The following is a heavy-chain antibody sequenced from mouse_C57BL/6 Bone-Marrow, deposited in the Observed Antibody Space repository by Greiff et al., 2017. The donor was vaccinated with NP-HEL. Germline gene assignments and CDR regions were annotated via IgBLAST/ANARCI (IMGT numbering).Heavy chain of an antibody. Sequence: EVKVLESGDGLVKPGASLKLSCAASGFTFSSYAMSWVRQTPEKRLEWVAYISSGGDYIYYADTVKGRFTISRDNARNTLYLQMSSLKSEDTAMYYCTRDYYYFDYWGQGTTLTVSS. CDR1: GFTFSSYA. D-gene: IGHD1-1*01. CDR3: TRDYYYFDY. V-gene: IGHV5-9-1*02. CDR2: ISSGGDYI. J-gene: IGHJ2*01.